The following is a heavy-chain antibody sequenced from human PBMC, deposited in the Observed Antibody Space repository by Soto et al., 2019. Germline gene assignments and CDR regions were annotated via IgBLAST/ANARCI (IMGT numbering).Heavy chain of an antibody. D-gene: IGHD3-3*01. V-gene: IGHV1-69*01. J-gene: IGHJ4*02. CDR3: ATDSNYDVSNSF. CDR2: ILPVSAPP. CDR1: GGTLNNYA. Sequence: QVQLAQSGAEVKKPGSSVRVSCKASGGTLNNYAINWVRQAPGQGLEWMGGILPVSAPPDYAQKFQGRVSITADHSTSTVYMELSRLKSDDTAVYFCATDSNYDVSNSFWGQGTLVTVSS.